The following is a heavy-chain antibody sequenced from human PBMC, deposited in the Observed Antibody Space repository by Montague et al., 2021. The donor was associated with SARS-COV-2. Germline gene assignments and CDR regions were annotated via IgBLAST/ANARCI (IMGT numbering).Heavy chain of an antibody. V-gene: IGHV3-9*01. CDR2: ISWNSNKI. CDR1: GFTFDEYA. Sequence: SLRPSCAASGFTFDEYAMHWVRQAPGKGLEWVSGISWNSNKIGYAESVKGRFTASRDNAKNAVYLQMNSLRAEDTALYFCARPFYGGVGTNFFYYYAMDVWGQGTTVTVSS. D-gene: IGHD4-23*01. CDR3: ARPFYGGVGTNFFYYYAMDV. J-gene: IGHJ6*02.